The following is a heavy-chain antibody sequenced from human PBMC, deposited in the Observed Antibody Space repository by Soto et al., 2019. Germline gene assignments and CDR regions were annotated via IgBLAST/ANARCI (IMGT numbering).Heavy chain of an antibody. Sequence: PGGSLRLSCAASGLTFSSYWMHWVRQAPGKGLVWVSRINSDGSSTSYADSVKGRFTISRDNAKNTLYLQMNSLRAEDTAVYYCARDQSDWDTAMAYSGSYDDAFDIWGQGTMVTVSS. CDR3: ARDQSDWDTAMAYSGSYDDAFDI. CDR1: GLTFSSYW. V-gene: IGHV3-74*01. D-gene: IGHD1-26*01. CDR2: INSDGSST. J-gene: IGHJ3*02.